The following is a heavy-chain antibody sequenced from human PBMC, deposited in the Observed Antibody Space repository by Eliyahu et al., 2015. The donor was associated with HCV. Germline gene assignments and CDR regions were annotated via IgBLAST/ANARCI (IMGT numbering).Heavy chain of an antibody. J-gene: IGHJ4*02. CDR3: AKARLGRFSDWLTLDY. V-gene: IGHV3-30*18. D-gene: IGHD3/OR15-3a*01. CDR1: GFTFSXYG. CDR2: MSYDGSNK. Sequence: QVQLVESGGGVVQPGTSLRLSCATSGFTFSXYGMHWVRQAPGKGLEWVAVMSYDGSNKYYADSVKGRFTISKDNYKNTLYLQMNSLRGEDTAVYYCAKARLGRFSDWLTLDYWGQGTLVTVSS.